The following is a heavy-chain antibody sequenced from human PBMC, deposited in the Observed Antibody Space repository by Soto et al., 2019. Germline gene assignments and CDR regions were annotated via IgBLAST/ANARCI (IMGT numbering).Heavy chain of an antibody. CDR2: ISHDGSDK. Sequence: QVQLVESGGGVVRPGRSLRLTCAASGFTFRNYGMHWVRQAPGKGLEWVAVISHDGSDKYYADSMKGRFIISSDNSENTLFLNMNSLQPEYTAVYYWAKENQHLVHDYWGQGTLVTVSS. V-gene: IGHV3-30*18. CDR3: AKENQHLVHDY. J-gene: IGHJ4*02. CDR1: GFTFRNYG. D-gene: IGHD6-13*01.